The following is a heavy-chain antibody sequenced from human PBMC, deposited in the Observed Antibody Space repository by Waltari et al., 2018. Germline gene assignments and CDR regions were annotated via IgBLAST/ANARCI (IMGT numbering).Heavy chain of an antibody. D-gene: IGHD3-16*01. CDR3: TRDVWKSCDV. Sequence: QLVESGGGSVQPGGSLRLSCAASGFTFSTSCLSWIRQAPEKGLEWVAMINLDGSETYYVDSVKGRFTISRDNARNSLYLQMNSLRVEDTAMYYCTRDVWKSCDVWGQGTTVTVPS. V-gene: IGHV3-7*01. CDR1: GFTFSTSC. J-gene: IGHJ6*02. CDR2: INLDGSET.